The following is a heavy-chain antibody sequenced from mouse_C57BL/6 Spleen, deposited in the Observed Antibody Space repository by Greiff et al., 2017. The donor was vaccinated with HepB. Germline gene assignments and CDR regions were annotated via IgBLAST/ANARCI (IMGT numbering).Heavy chain of an antibody. Sequence: VQLQQSGTVLARPGASVKMSCKTSGYTFTSYWMHWVKQRPGQGLEWIGAIYPGNSDTSYNQKFKGKAKLTAVTSASTAYMELSSLTNEDSAVYYCTRSGHYYGSSGWYFDVWGTGTTVTVSS. V-gene: IGHV1-5*01. J-gene: IGHJ1*03. CDR2: IYPGNSDT. D-gene: IGHD1-1*01. CDR3: TRSGHYYGSSGWYFDV. CDR1: GYTFTSYW.